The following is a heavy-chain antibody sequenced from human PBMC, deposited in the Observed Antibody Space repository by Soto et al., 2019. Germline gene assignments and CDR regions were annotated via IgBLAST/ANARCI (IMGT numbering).Heavy chain of an antibody. CDR3: ARERAGVAARTPLTWFDP. J-gene: IGHJ5*02. CDR1: GGSISSGGYY. D-gene: IGHD6-6*01. Sequence: PSETLSLTCTVSGGSISSGGYYWSWIRQHPGKGLEWIGYIYYSGSTYYNPSLKSRVTISVDTSKDQFSLKLSSVTAADTAVYYCARERAGVAARTPLTWFDPWGQGTLVTVSS. V-gene: IGHV4-31*03. CDR2: IYYSGST.